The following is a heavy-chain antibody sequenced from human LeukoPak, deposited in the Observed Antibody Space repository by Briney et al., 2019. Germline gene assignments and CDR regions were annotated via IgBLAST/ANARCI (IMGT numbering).Heavy chain of an antibody. CDR3: AKDIAQGYTFGYIEQDY. J-gene: IGHJ4*02. Sequence: LGGSLRLSCAVSGLTFSRYAMSWVRQAPGKGLEWVSAISESGSGTYYADSVKGRFTISRDNSKDTLSLQMNSLKAEDTAVYYCAKDIAQGYTFGYIEQDYWGQGTLVTVSS. CDR1: GLTFSRYA. CDR2: ISESGSGT. V-gene: IGHV3-23*01. D-gene: IGHD5-18*01.